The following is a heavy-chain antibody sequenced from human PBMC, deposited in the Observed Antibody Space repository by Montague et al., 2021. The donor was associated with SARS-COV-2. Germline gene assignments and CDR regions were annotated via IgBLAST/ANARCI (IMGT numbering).Heavy chain of an antibody. V-gene: IGHV4-59*01. D-gene: IGHD6-19*01. CDR1: GGSISSNY. CDR2: IYYSGST. Sequence: SETLSLTCTVSGGSISSNYWSWIRQPPGKGLEWIGCIYYSGSTNXNPSLKSRVTISVDTSKNQFYLKLSSVTAADTAMYYCARGSGWMGNAFDIWGQGTMVTVSS. CDR3: ARGSGWMGNAFDI. J-gene: IGHJ3*02.